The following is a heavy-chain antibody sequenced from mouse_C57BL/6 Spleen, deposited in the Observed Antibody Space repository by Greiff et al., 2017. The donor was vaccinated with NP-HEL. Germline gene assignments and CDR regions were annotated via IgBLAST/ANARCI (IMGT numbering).Heavy chain of an antibody. J-gene: IGHJ3*01. D-gene: IGHD2-14*01. V-gene: IGHV1-15*01. CDR3: TRKMGYRGFAY. CDR2: IDPETGGT. CDR1: GYTFTDYE. Sequence: QVQLQQSGAELVRPGASVTLSCKASGYTFTDYEMHWVKQTPVHGLEWIGAIDPETGGTAYNQKFKGKAILTADKSSSTAYMELRSLTSEDSAVYYCTRKMGYRGFAYWGQGTLVTVSA.